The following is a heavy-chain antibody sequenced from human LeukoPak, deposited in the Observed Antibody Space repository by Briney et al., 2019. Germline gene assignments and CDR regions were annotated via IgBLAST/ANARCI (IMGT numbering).Heavy chain of an antibody. CDR2: IIPIFGTA. CDR3: ASLSKDYGDYVESGSPWFDP. D-gene: IGHD4-17*01. Sequence: SVKVSCKASGGTFSSYAISWVRQAPGQGLEWMGGIIPIFGTANYAQKFQGRVTITTDESTSTAYMEPSSLRSEDTAVYYCASLSKDYGDYVESGSPWFDPWGQGTLVTVSS. V-gene: IGHV1-69*05. CDR1: GGTFSSYA. J-gene: IGHJ5*02.